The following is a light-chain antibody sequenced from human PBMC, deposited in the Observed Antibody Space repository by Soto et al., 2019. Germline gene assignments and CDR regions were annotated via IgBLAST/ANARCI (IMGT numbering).Light chain of an antibody. CDR2: DAS. J-gene: IGKJ1*01. CDR1: QTIGSW. Sequence: DIPMTQSPASLSASVGDRDTISCRASQTIGSWLAWYQQKPGKAPKRLIYDASSLESGVPSRFSGSGSGTEFTLTISSLQPEDFATYYCQQRSTFGQGTKVDIK. V-gene: IGKV1-5*01. CDR3: QQRST.